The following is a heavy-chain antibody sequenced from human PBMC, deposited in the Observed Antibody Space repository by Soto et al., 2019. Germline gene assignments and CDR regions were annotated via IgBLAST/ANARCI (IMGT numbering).Heavy chain of an antibody. V-gene: IGHV4-30-2*01. CDR2: IYHSGST. CDR3: ARLVYDSSGYRPG. D-gene: IGHD3-22*01. CDR1: GGSISSGGYS. Sequence: TSETLSLTCAVSGGSISSGGYSWNWIRQPPGKGLEWIGYIYHSGSTLYNPSLKSRVTISVDKSKNQLSLKLSSVTAADTAVYYCARLVYDSSGYRPGWGQGTLVTVSS. J-gene: IGHJ4*02.